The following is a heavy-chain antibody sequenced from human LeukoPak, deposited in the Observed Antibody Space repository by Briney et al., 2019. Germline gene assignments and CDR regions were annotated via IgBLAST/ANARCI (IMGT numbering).Heavy chain of an antibody. D-gene: IGHD6-19*01. Sequence: PGGSLRRSCAASGFTFDDYAMLWVRQAPGMGLEGVSGISWNSNNIGYAASVKGRFTISRDNAKNSLYLQMNSLRAEHTAFYSCARGNRDSSGFYYYYGMDVWGQGTTVTASS. J-gene: IGHJ6*02. CDR2: ISWNSNNI. CDR1: GFTFDDYA. V-gene: IGHV3-9*01. CDR3: ARGNRDSSGFYYYYGMDV.